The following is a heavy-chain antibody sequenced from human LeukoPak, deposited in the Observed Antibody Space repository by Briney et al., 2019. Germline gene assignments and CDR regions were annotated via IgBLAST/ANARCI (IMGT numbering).Heavy chain of an antibody. J-gene: IGHJ3*02. D-gene: IGHD3-22*01. Sequence: GGSLRLSCAASGFTFSSYEMNWVRQAPGKGLEWVSYIGTSDSSTYYTDSVKGRFTISRDNAKNSLYLQMNSLRAEDTAVYYCARYGDSSVYYSADAFDIWGQGTMVTVSS. CDR1: GFTFSSYE. CDR2: IGTSDSST. V-gene: IGHV3-48*03. CDR3: ARYGDSSVYYSADAFDI.